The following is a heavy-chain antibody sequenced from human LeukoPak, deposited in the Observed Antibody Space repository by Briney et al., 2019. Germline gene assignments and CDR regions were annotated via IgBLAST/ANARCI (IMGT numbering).Heavy chain of an antibody. CDR2: IYPGDSDT. CDR3: ARKPPTTYSSGWFYFDY. CDR1: GYSFTSYW. Sequence: GESLKICCKGSGYSFTSYWIGWVRQMPGKGLEWMGIIYPGDSDTRYSPSFQGQVTISADKSISTAYLQWSSLKASDTAMYYCARKPPTTYSSGWFYFDYWGQGTLVTVSS. J-gene: IGHJ4*02. V-gene: IGHV5-51*01. D-gene: IGHD6-19*01.